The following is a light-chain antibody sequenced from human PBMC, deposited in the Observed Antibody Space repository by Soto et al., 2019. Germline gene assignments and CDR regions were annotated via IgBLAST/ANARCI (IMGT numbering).Light chain of an antibody. CDR1: QSVSSSY. V-gene: IGKV3-20*01. Sequence: ESVLTQSPGTLSLSPGERATLSCRASQSVSSSYLAWYQQKPGQAPRLLIYGASSRATGIPDRFSGSGSGTDFTLTISRLEPEDFAVYYCQHYGSSPLTFGQGTKLEIK. CDR2: GAS. J-gene: IGKJ2*01. CDR3: QHYGSSPLT.